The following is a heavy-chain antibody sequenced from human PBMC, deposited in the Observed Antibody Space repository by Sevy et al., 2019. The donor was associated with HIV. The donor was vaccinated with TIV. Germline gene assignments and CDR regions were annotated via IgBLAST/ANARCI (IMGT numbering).Heavy chain of an antibody. CDR2: IWFDGSEK. CDR3: ATSRRDYYNYYFDY. J-gene: IGHJ4*01. CDR1: GFSFSSYG. Sequence: GGSLRLSCVASGFSFSSYGMHWVRQAPGKGLEWVAGIWFDGSEKKYEDSVKGRLAISRDNAKNTLYLQMNSLRAEDTAVYFCATSRRDYYNYYFDYWGHGTLVTVSS. V-gene: IGHV3-33*03. D-gene: IGHD3-22*01.